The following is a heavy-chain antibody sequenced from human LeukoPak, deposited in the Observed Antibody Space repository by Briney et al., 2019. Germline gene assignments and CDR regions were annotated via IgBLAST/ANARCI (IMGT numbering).Heavy chain of an antibody. D-gene: IGHD5/OR15-5a*01. J-gene: IGHJ4*02. CDR1: GFTFSDYY. V-gene: IGHV3-11*01. Sequence: PGGSLRLSCAASGFTFSDYYMSWIRQAPGKGLEWVSYISSSGSTIYYADSVKGRFTISRDNAKNSLYLQMNSLRAEDTAIYYCARGVGIVSTISKKHFDDWGQGTLVTVSP. CDR2: ISSSGSTI. CDR3: ARGVGIVSTISKKHFDD.